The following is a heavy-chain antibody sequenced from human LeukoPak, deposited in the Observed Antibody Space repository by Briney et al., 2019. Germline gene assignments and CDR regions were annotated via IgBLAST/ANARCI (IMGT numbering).Heavy chain of an antibody. CDR2: IYPGDSDP. Sequence: GESLKISCEGSGYIFSNYWVAWVRRMPGKGLEWMGIIYPGDSDPRYSPSIEGHVTISVDNSINAAYLQWNSLRASDTAMYYCVKTVGATDSSFEMWGPGTVVIVSS. CDR3: VKTVGATDSSFEM. J-gene: IGHJ3*02. V-gene: IGHV5-51*01. D-gene: IGHD1-26*01. CDR1: GYIFSNYW.